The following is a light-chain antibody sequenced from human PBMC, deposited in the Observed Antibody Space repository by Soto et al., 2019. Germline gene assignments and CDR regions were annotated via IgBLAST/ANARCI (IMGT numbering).Light chain of an antibody. CDR1: QSVRSSS. Sequence: EIVLTQSPGTLSLSPGERATLSCSASQSVRSSSLAWYQQKPGQGPRLLIYGASTRATGIPDRFSDSGSGTDFTLTISRLEPEDFAVYYCQQYGNSFTFGGGTKVDMK. CDR3: QQYGNSFT. J-gene: IGKJ4*01. CDR2: GAS. V-gene: IGKV3-20*01.